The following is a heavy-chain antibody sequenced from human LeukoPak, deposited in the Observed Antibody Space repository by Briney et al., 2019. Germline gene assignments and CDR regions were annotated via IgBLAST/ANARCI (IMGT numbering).Heavy chain of an antibody. V-gene: IGHV3-7*01. J-gene: IGHJ4*02. CDR2: IKQDGSEI. CDR3: ARIGYSSSSFDY. D-gene: IGHD6-13*01. Sequence: GGSLRLSCAASGFIFSRYWMSWVRQAPGKGLEWVANIKQDGSEIDSVDSMKGRFTISRDNAKNPVFLQINSLRAEDTAVYHCARIGYSSSSFDYWGQGTLVTVSS. CDR1: GFIFSRYW.